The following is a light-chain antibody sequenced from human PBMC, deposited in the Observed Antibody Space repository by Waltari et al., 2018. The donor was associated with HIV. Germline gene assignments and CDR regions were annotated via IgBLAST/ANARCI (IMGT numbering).Light chain of an antibody. V-gene: IGKV3-20*01. J-gene: IGKJ3*01. CDR1: QSVCDNY. CDR2: GVS. Sequence: NVLTLFTRILSLSPGETAIVSCSASQSVCDNYLAWYQQKAGKAPRLLMYGVSTRATGIPDRFSGSGSGTDFPLTISGLEPEDFAIYYCQQYASSSFSFGPWTKVEIQ. CDR3: QQYASSSFS.